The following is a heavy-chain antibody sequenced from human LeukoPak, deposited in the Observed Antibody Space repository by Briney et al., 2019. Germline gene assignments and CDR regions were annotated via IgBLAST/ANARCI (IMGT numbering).Heavy chain of an antibody. CDR3: ARDYYDSSGPLGIDY. V-gene: IGHV3-33*01. D-gene: IGHD3-22*01. CDR1: GFTFSSYG. Sequence: GGSLRLSCAASGFTFSSYGMHWVRQAPGKGREWVAVMWYDGSNKYYADSVKGRFTISRDNYKNTLYLQMNRLRAEDTAVYYCARDYYDSSGPLGIDYWGQGTLVTVSS. CDR2: MWYDGSNK. J-gene: IGHJ4*02.